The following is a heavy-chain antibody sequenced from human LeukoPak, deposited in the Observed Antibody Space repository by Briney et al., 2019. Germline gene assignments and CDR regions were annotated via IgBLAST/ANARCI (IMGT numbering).Heavy chain of an antibody. CDR2: ISSGSDTI. V-gene: IGHV3-48*04. CDR1: GFAFSSYP. D-gene: IGHD1-26*01. J-gene: IGHJ4*02. Sequence: QPGGSLRLSCAASGFAFSSYPMNWVRQAPGKGPEWFSYISSGSDTIYYADSVKGRFTISRDNAKNSVYLQMKSLRAEDTAVYYCVRSSGTYGLGYWGQGTLVTVSS. CDR3: VRSSGTYGLGY.